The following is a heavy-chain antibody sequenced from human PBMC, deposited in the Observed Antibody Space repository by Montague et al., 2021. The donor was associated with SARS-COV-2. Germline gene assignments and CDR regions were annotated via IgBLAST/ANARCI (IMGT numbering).Heavy chain of an antibody. V-gene: IGHV4-4*07. CDR3: ARVLPDPVRTQYAFDI. J-gene: IGHJ3*02. CDR2: IYFSGSA. CDR1: GGSINDYY. Sequence: SETLSLTCTVSGGSINDYYWTWVRQPAGEGLEWIGRIYFSGSANYNPFLESRVTMSLDTSKNQFSLNVNSVTAADTAVYYCARVLPDPVRTQYAFDIWGQGTLVTVSS.